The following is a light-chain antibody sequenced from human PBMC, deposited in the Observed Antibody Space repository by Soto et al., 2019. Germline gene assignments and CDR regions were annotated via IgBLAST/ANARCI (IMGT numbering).Light chain of an antibody. CDR3: QQYNDWPPWT. CDR1: QSVSNN. J-gene: IGKJ1*01. Sequence: EILMTQSPSTLSVSPGDRATLSCRASQSVSNNLAWYQQRPGQAPRLLLYGASTRATGIPARFSGSGSGTEFTLTISSLQSEDFAVYYFQQYNDWPPWTFGQGTKVEIK. CDR2: GAS. V-gene: IGKV3-15*01.